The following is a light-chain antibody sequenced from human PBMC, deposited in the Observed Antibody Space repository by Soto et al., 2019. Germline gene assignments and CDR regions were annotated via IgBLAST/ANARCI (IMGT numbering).Light chain of an antibody. J-gene: IGKJ1*01. Sequence: DIQMTQSPSSLSASVGDRVTITCRASQDLSNYLAWYQQKPGKVPKLLIYAASTLHSGVPSRFSGSGSGTDFTLTISGLQPEDVANYYCQNYNGAPWTFGQGTKV. V-gene: IGKV1-27*01. CDR3: QNYNGAPWT. CDR1: QDLSNY. CDR2: AAS.